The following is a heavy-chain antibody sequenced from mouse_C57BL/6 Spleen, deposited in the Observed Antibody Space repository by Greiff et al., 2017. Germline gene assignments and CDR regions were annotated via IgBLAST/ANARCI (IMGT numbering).Heavy chain of an antibody. CDR3: ARDWRGFDV. CDR1: GFTFSDYY. J-gene: IGHJ1*03. V-gene: IGHV5-16*01. Sequence: EVKLVESEGGLVQPGSSMKLSCTASGFTFSDYYMAWVRQVPEKGLEWVANINYDGSSTYYLDSLKSRFIITRDNAKNILYLQMSSLKSEDTATYYCARDWRGFDVWGTGTTVTVSS. CDR2: INYDGSST.